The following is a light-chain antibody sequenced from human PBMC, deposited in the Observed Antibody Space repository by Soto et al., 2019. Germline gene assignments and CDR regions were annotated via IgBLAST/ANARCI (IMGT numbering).Light chain of an antibody. Sequence: GDRVTITCRASQDIPNHLGWYQQKPGKAPKRLIYAVSRLQSGVPSRFSGSGSGTEFTLTISSLQPEDSATYFCLQHKTYPWTFGQGTKVEIK. CDR2: AVS. CDR3: LQHKTYPWT. CDR1: QDIPNH. J-gene: IGKJ1*01. V-gene: IGKV1-17*01.